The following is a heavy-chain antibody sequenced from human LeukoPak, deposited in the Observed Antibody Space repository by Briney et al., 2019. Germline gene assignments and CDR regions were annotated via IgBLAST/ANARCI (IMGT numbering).Heavy chain of an antibody. CDR1: GYTFNSYG. D-gene: IGHD3-22*01. CDR2: ISAYNGHT. Sequence: ASVKVSCKASGYTFNSYGISWVRQAPGQGLEWMGWISAYNGHTNYAQKFQGRVTMTRDTSISTAYMELSRLRSDDTAVYYCARASRYYDSSGGYKDFDYWGQGTLVTVSS. J-gene: IGHJ4*02. V-gene: IGHV1-18*01. CDR3: ARASRYYDSSGGYKDFDY.